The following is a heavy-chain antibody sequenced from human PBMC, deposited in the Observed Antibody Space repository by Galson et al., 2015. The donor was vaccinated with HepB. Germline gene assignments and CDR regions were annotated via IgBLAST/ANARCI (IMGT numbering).Heavy chain of an antibody. J-gene: IGHJ6*03. Sequence: ETLSLTCAVYGGSFSGYYWSWIRQPPGKGLEWIGEINHSGSTNYNPSLKSRVTISVDTSKNQFSLKLSSVTAADTAVYYCARGLVVVVPAATFSRTYYMDVWGKGTTVTVSS. CDR3: ARGLVVVVPAATFSRTYYMDV. D-gene: IGHD2-2*01. CDR2: INHSGST. V-gene: IGHV4-34*01. CDR1: GGSFSGYY.